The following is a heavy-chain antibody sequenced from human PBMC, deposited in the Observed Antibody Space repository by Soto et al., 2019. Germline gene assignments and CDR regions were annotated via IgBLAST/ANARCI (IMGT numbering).Heavy chain of an antibody. J-gene: IGHJ4*01. CDR2: IWYDGINK. V-gene: IGHV3-33*01. D-gene: IGHD3-10*01. CDR3: ARDPYYYGSGSYYFDY. Sequence: QVQLVESGGGVVQPGRSLRLSCAASGFTFSSNGMHWVRQAPGKGLELVAFIWYDGINKYYADSVKGRFTISRDNSKNTLYLQMNSLRAEDTAVYYCARDPYYYGSGSYYFDYWGHVTLVTVSS. CDR1: GFTFSSNG.